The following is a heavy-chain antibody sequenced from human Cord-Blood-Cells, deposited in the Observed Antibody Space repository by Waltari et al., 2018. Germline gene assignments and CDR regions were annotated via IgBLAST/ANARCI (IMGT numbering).Heavy chain of an antibody. Sequence: QVQLVQSGAEVKKPGSSVKVSCKAAGGTFSSSAISWVRQAPGPGLEWMGRIIPILGIANYAQKFQGRVTITADKSTSTAYMELSSLRSEDTAVYYCAREGGAYDFWSGYYAFDIWGQGTMVTVSS. J-gene: IGHJ3*02. D-gene: IGHD3-3*01. CDR2: IIPILGIA. CDR3: AREGGAYDFWSGYYAFDI. V-gene: IGHV1-69*09. CDR1: GGTFSSSA.